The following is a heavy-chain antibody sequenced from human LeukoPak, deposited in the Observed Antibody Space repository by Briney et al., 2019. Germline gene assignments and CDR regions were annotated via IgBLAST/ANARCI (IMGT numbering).Heavy chain of an antibody. CDR1: GFSLSSYS. D-gene: IGHD2-15*01. V-gene: IGHV3-48*01. CDR3: VRVKGSYFDY. J-gene: IGHJ4*02. CDR2: ISSSGSAI. Sequence: GWAERLSGAASGFSLSSYSINWVRQAPGKGLEWVSYISSSGSAIYYVDSVKGRCTVSRDNAKNSLFLQMNSPRAEDTAVYYCVRVKGSYFDYWGQGALVTVSS.